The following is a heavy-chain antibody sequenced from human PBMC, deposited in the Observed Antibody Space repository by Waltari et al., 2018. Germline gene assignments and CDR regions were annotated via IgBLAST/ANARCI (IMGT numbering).Heavy chain of an antibody. V-gene: IGHV3-23*04. J-gene: IGHJ3*02. CDR2: IGGSTGST. CDR1: GFTFSSYG. CDR3: AKSGRSPWAFDI. D-gene: IGHD3-10*01. Sequence: EVQLVASGGGLVQPGGSLRLSCTAAGFTFSSYGMTWVRQAPGKGLEWVSAIGGSTGSTNYADYVRGRFTISRDNSKNTLYLQMNSLRAEDTALYYCAKSGRSPWAFDIWGQGTMVTVSS.